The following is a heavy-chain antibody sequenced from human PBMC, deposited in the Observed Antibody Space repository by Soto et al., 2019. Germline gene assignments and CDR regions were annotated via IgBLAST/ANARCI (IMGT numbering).Heavy chain of an antibody. CDR2: IYPGDSDT. CDR1: GYSFTSYW. V-gene: IGHV5-51*01. J-gene: IGHJ6*02. Sequence: GESLKISCQGSGYSFTSYWIGWVCQMPGKGLGWMGIIYPGDSDTRYSPSFQGQVTISADKSISTAYLQWSSLKASDTAMYYCAAGTAIYNMDVWGQGTTVTVSS. D-gene: IGHD6-13*01. CDR3: AAGTAIYNMDV.